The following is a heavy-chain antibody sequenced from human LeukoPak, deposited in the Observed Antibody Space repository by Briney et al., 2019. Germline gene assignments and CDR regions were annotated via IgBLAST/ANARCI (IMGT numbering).Heavy chain of an antibody. CDR3: ANEHYSGSY. CDR2: IRYDGSNK. CDR1: GLTFSSYG. Sequence: GGSLRLSGAASGLTFSSYGMHWVRKAPGKGLEWVAFIRYDGSNKYYADSVKGRFTISRDNSKNTLYLQMNSLRAEDTAVYYCANEHYSGSYWGQGTLVTVSS. V-gene: IGHV3-30*02. D-gene: IGHD1-26*01. J-gene: IGHJ4*02.